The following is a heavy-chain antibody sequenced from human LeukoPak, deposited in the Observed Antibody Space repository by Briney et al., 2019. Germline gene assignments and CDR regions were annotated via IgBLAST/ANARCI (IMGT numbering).Heavy chain of an antibody. CDR2: IKQDGSEK. D-gene: IGHD2-21*01. J-gene: IGHJ3*02. Sequence: GGSLRLSCAASGFTFSSYAMRWVRQAPGKGLEWVANIKQDGSEKYYVDSVKGRFTISRDNAKNSLYLQMNSLRAEDTAVYYCASQGDNDAFDIWGRGTMVTVSS. CDR3: ASQGDNDAFDI. V-gene: IGHV3-7*02. CDR1: GFTFSSYA.